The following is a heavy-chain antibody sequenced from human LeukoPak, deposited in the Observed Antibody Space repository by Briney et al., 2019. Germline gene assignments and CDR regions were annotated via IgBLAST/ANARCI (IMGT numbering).Heavy chain of an antibody. D-gene: IGHD6-19*01. V-gene: IGHV4-34*01. Sequence: SETLSLTCVVYGGSFSGYSWSWIRQPPGKGPEWIGEINQRRNTNYNPSLKSRVTISIDTSKNQFSLKLSSVTAADTAVYYCARHGWHAWYFDLWGRGTLVTVSS. CDR3: ARHGWHAWYFDL. J-gene: IGHJ2*01. CDR2: INQRRNT. CDR1: GGSFSGYS.